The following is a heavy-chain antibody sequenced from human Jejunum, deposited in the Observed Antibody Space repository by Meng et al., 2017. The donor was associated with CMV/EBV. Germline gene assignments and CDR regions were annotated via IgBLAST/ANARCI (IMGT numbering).Heavy chain of an antibody. D-gene: IGHD5-18*01. CDR1: FSDYS. V-gene: IGHV3-21*01. J-gene: IGHJ4*02. CDR3: ARDTAIDPAMAGAFDY. Sequence: FSDYSMNWVRQAPGKGLEWVSSITTSGSYIYYANSVKGRFTISRDNAKNSLFLQMDSLRAEDTAVYYCARDTAIDPAMAGAFDYWGQGTLVTVSS. CDR2: ITTSGSYI.